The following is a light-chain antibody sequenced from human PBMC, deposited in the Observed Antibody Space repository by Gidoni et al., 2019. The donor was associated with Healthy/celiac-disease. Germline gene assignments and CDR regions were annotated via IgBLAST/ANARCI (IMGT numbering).Light chain of an antibody. CDR1: SSDVGGYNY. CDR3: SSYAGSNNLV. V-gene: IGLV2-8*01. CDR2: EVS. J-gene: IGLJ2*01. Sequence: QSALTQPPSASGSPGQAVTISCTGTSSDVGGYNYVSWYQHHPGKAPKSMIYEVSKRPSGVPDRFSGSKSGNTASLTVSGLQAEDEADYYCSSYAGSNNLVFGGGTKLTVL.